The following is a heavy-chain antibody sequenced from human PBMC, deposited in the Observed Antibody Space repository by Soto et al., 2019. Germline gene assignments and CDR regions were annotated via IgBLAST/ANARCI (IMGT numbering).Heavy chain of an antibody. CDR2: IRSKAYGGTT. Sequence: GGSLRLSCAASGFTFGDYAMSWFRQAPGKGLEWVGFIRSKAYGGTTEYAASVKGRFTISRDDSKSIAYLQMNSLKTEDTAVYYCTTNYYDSSGYDNWFDPWGRGTLVTSPQ. J-gene: IGHJ5*02. D-gene: IGHD3-22*01. V-gene: IGHV3-49*03. CDR1: GFTFGDYA. CDR3: TTNYYDSSGYDNWFDP.